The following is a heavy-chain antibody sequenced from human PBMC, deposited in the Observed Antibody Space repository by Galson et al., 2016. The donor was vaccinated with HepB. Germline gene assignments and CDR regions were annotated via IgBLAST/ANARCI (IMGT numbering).Heavy chain of an antibody. CDR2: INDGDGST. Sequence: SVKVSCKASGYSFKTYGIHWVRQAPGQRPEWMGWINDGDGSTLHSQRFQGRVTFTRDTSASTAYMELSSLIFEDTAVYFCARDDATDGPIILDYWGQGTLVTVSS. CDR1: GYSFKTYG. J-gene: IGHJ4*02. D-gene: IGHD3/OR15-3a*01. V-gene: IGHV1-3*01. CDR3: ARDDATDGPIILDY.